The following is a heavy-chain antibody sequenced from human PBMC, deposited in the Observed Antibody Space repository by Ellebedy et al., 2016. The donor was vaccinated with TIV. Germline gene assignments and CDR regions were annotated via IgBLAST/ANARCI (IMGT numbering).Heavy chain of an antibody. Sequence: ASVKVSCKASGYTFTSYYFYWVRQAPGQGLEWMGIINPTTGNSNYAQKFQGRVTMTRDTSTSTVYMELRSPRSEDTAVYYCARGDNYYYDSSGYYYTYWGQGTLVTVSS. CDR2: INPTTGNS. D-gene: IGHD3-22*01. CDR3: ARGDNYYYDSSGYYYTY. J-gene: IGHJ4*02. CDR1: GYTFTSYY. V-gene: IGHV1-46*01.